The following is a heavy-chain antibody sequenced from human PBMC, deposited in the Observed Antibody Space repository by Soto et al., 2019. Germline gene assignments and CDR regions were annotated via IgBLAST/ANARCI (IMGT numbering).Heavy chain of an antibody. CDR1: GYTFSSYT. CDR3: AREDIVVVPAAIKFDP. CDR2: IIPILGIA. J-gene: IGHJ5*02. D-gene: IGHD2-2*01. Sequence: GTSVKVSCKASGYTFSSYTSSWVRQAPGQGLEWMGRIIPILGIANYAQKFQGRVTITADKSTSTAYMELSSLRSEDTAVYYCAREDIVVVPAAIKFDPWGQGTLVTVSS. V-gene: IGHV1-69*04.